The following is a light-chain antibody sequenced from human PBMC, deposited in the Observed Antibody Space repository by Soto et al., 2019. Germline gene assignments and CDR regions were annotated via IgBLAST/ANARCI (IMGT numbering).Light chain of an antibody. CDR1: QSIRHY. V-gene: IGKV1-5*01. CDR3: QHHNSYSQT. CDR2: GAS. Sequence: DIEMTQSPPTLSSSVGDRVTLTCRASQSIRHYLAWYQQMRVKAPKLLIYGASTLQSGVPSRFSGSGSGTEFTLTISSLQPDDFGTYFCQHHNSYSQTFGQGTKVEIK. J-gene: IGKJ1*01.